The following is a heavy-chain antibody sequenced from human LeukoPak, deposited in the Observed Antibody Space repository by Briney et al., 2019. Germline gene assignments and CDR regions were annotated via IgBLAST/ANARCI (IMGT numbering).Heavy chain of an antibody. V-gene: IGHV4-38-2*02. Sequence: PSETLSLTCTVSGYSISSGYYWGWIRQPPGKGLEWIGSIYHSGSTYYNPSLKSRVTISVDTSKNQFSLKLSSVTAADTAVYYCASATFSFDYWGQGTLVTVSS. CDR2: IYHSGST. CDR3: ASATFSFDY. CDR1: GYSISSGYY. J-gene: IGHJ4*02. D-gene: IGHD2/OR15-2a*01.